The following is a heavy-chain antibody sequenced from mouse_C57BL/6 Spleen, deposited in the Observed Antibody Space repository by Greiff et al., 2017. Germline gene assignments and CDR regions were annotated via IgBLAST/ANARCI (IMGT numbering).Heavy chain of an antibody. Sequence: QVQLQQSGAELVKPGASVKISCKASGYAFSSYWMNWVKQRPGKGLEWIGQIYPGDGDTNYNGKFKGKATLTADKSSSTAYKQRSILTSEYSAVYFRARWGDDGYWGQGTTLTVSA. CDR1: GYAFSSYW. CDR2: IYPGDGDT. V-gene: IGHV1-80*01. CDR3: ARWGDDGY. J-gene: IGHJ2*01. D-gene: IGHD2-3*01.